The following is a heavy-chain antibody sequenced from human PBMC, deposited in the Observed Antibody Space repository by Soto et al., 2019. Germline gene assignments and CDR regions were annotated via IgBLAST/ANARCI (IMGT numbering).Heavy chain of an antibody. V-gene: IGHV1-69*06. CDR1: GGTFSSYA. J-gene: IGHJ6*02. CDR3: ASYYYDSSGTILGTTSYYYYGMDV. CDR2: IIPIFGTA. D-gene: IGHD3-22*01. Sequence: SVEVSCKASGGTFSSYAISWVRQAPGQGLEWMGGIIPIFGTANYAQKFQGRVTITADKSTSTAYMELSSLRSEDTAVYYCASYYYDSSGTILGTTSYYYYGMDVWGQGTTVTVSS.